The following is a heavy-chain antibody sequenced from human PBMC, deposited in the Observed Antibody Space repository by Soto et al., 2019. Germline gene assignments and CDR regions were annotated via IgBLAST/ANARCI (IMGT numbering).Heavy chain of an antibody. CDR2: IGAYNGDT. Sequence: GASVKVSCKASGYTFTSYGISWVRQAPGQGLEWMGWIGAYNGDTNYAQKLQGRVTMTTDTSTSTAYMELRSLRSDDTAVYYCARGVEGLLWFGELTGPFDYWGQGTLVTVSS. CDR1: GYTFTSYG. J-gene: IGHJ4*02. V-gene: IGHV1-18*01. CDR3: ARGVEGLLWFGELTGPFDY. D-gene: IGHD3-10*01.